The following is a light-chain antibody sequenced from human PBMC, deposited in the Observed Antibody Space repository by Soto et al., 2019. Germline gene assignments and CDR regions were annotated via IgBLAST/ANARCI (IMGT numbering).Light chain of an antibody. Sequence: ALQMAQSLSSLSASVGDRVTITCRASQGIGNDVGWFQQKPGKAPKLLIYAAATLQSGVPSRFSGSRSGTDFTLTISSLQPEDFATYYCLQDHNYPLTFGGGTKVEIK. CDR2: AAA. CDR3: LQDHNYPLT. V-gene: IGKV1-6*02. CDR1: QGIGND. J-gene: IGKJ4*01.